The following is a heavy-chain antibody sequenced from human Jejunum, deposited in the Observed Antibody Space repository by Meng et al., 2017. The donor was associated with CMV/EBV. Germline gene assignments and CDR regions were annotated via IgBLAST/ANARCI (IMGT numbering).Heavy chain of an antibody. CDR3: ARGEIGSYSVDY. CDR1: GFSFSSSG. J-gene: IGHJ4*02. D-gene: IGHD1-26*01. Sequence: AASGFSFSSSGMNWVRPAPGKGMEWISSISSSSSFIFYADSAKGRFTISRDNDKNSLYLQMNSLRAEDTAVYYCARGEIGSYSVDYWGQGTLVTVSS. CDR2: ISSSSSFI. V-gene: IGHV3-21*06.